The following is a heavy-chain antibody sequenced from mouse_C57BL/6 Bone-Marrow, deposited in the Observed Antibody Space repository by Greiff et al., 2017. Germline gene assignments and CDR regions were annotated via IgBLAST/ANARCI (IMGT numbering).Heavy chain of an antibody. J-gene: IGHJ2*01. CDR3: ARGGRWSPRDY. D-gene: IGHD2-3*01. V-gene: IGHV1-59*01. Sequence: QVQLQQPGAELVRPGTSVKLSCKASGYTFTSYWMHWVKQRPGQGLERIGVIDPSDSYTNYNQKFKGKATLTVDTSSSTAYMQLSSLTSEDAAVYYCARGGRWSPRDYWGQGTTRTFSS. CDR1: GYTFTSYW. CDR2: IDPSDSYT.